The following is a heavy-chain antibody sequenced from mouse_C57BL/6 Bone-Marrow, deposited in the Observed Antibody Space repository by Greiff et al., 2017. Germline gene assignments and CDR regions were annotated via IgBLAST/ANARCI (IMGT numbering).Heavy chain of an antibody. Sequence: EVQLVESGGGLVKPGGSLKLSCAASGFTFSSYTMSWVRQTPEKRLEWVATISGGGGNTYYPDSVKGRFTISSDNAKNPLYLQMSSLRSEDTALYYCARHGIYDGYLSYAMDYWGQGTSVTVSS. CDR1: GFTFSSYT. V-gene: IGHV5-9*01. J-gene: IGHJ4*01. D-gene: IGHD2-3*01. CDR2: ISGGGGNT. CDR3: ARHGIYDGYLSYAMDY.